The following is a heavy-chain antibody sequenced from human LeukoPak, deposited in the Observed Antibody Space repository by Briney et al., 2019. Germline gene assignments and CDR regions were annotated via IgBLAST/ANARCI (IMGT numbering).Heavy chain of an antibody. CDR2: IWYDGSNK. Sequence: PGGSLRLSCAASGFTFSSYGMQWVRQAPGKGLDWVAGIWYDGSNKNYADSVKGGFTISRDNSKNTLFLQMDSLRAEDTAVYYCGRVYCGGNCYSPPLPDYWGQGTLVTVSA. V-gene: IGHV3-33*01. J-gene: IGHJ4*02. D-gene: IGHD2-21*02. CDR3: GRVYCGGNCYSPPLPDY. CDR1: GFTFSSYG.